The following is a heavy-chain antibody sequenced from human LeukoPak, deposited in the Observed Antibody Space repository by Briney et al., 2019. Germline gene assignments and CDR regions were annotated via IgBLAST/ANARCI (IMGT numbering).Heavy chain of an antibody. D-gene: IGHD3-10*01. CDR1: GYIFNNYG. Sequence: ASVKVSFKASGYIFNNYGVSWVRQAPGQGLEWMGWISAYNGTTNYAHNLQGRVTMTTDTSTTTAYMELRSLRSDDTAVYYCARDDSGSYSFDYWGQGTLVTVSS. V-gene: IGHV1-18*01. J-gene: IGHJ4*02. CDR3: ARDDSGSYSFDY. CDR2: ISAYNGTT.